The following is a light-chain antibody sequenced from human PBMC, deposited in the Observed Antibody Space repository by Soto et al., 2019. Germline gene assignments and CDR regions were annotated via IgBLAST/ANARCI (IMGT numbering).Light chain of an antibody. J-gene: IGLJ3*02. CDR3: SSYTSSSTWV. Sequence: QSALTQPPSVSGSPGQSVTISCTVTSSDVGSYNRVSWYQQPPGTAPKLMIYEVSNRPSGVPDRFSGSKSGNTASLTISGLQAEDEADYYCSSYTSSSTWVFGGGTKVTVL. V-gene: IGLV2-18*02. CDR1: SSDVGSYNR. CDR2: EVS.